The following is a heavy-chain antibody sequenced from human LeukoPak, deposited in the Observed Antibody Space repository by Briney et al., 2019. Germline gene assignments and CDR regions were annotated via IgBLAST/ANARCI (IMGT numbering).Heavy chain of an antibody. CDR3: ARGPLTMTRGFDP. Sequence: SETLSLTCTVSGGSISSGSYYWNWIRQPAGKGLEWIGRIYTSGSTNYNPSLKRRVTISVDTSKNQFSLKLSSVTAADTAVYYCARGPLTMTRGFDPWGQGTLVTVSS. CDR2: IYTSGST. V-gene: IGHV4-61*02. J-gene: IGHJ5*02. CDR1: GGSISSGSYY. D-gene: IGHD4-17*01.